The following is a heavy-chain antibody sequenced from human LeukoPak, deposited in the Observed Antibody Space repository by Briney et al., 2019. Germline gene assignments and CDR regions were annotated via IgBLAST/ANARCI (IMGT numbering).Heavy chain of an antibody. J-gene: IGHJ6*03. V-gene: IGHV1-18*01. CDR3: ARDGELVHYYYYYMDV. CDR2: ISAYNGNT. CDR1: GYTFIIYG. Sequence: ASLKVSCKASGYTFIIYGISCVRHAPGQGPEGMGWISAYNGNTNYEQKLQGRVTMTTDTSTSTAYMELSSLRSDDTAVYYCARDGELVHYYYYYMDVWGKGTTVTISS. D-gene: IGHD1-26*01.